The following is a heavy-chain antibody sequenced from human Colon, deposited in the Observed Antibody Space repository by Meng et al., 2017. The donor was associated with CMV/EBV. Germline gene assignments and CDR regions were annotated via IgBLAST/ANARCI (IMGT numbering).Heavy chain of an antibody. V-gene: IGHV4-34*01. CDR1: GGPLTGYI. J-gene: IGHJ1*01. Sequence: SETLSLTCAVHGGPLTGYIWSWIRKTPGERLEWIGEINYSEHTNYNPSLSGRVTIALDKSNNQVSLKLTSVTAADTAVYYCARTMVGGVWGLGTPVTVSS. CDR3: ARTMVGGV. D-gene: IGHD1-26*01. CDR2: INYSEHT.